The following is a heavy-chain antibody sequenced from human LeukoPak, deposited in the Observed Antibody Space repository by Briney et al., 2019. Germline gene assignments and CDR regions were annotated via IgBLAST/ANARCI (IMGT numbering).Heavy chain of an antibody. CDR3: ARELEIAVAGTLGY. V-gene: IGHV3-33*01. CDR1: GFTFSRYA. Sequence: PGGSLRLSCAASGFTFSRYAMHWVRQAPGKGLEWVAVIWYDGSNKYYADSVKGRFTISRDHSKNTLYLQMKSLRAEDTAVYYCARELEIAVAGTLGYWGQGTLVTVSS. J-gene: IGHJ4*02. D-gene: IGHD6-19*01. CDR2: IWYDGSNK.